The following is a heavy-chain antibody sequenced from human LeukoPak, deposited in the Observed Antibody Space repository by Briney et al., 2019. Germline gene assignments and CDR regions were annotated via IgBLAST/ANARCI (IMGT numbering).Heavy chain of an antibody. Sequence: GGSLRLTCAASELHAMTWVRQGPGKGLEWVSGICGSGGCTYYADSVKGRFTISRDNSKNTVYLQMNSLTADDTAIYYCAKTTVGYSSGRYPGWPADCWGQGTLVTVSS. V-gene: IGHV3-23*01. D-gene: IGHD6-19*01. CDR1: ELHA. CDR2: ICGSGGCT. J-gene: IGHJ4*02. CDR3: AKTTVGYSSGRYPGWPADC.